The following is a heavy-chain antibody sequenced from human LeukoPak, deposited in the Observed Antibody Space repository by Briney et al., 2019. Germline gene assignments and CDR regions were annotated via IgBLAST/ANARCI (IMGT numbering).Heavy chain of an antibody. CDR3: ASDQYDFWSGYYMGFWFHP. Sequence: PGGSLRLSCAASGFTFSSYWMHWVRQAPGKGLVWVSRINTDGSSTSYADSVKGRFTISRDNAKNTLYLQMNSLRAEDTAVYYCASDQYDFWSGYYMGFWFHPWGQGTLVTVSS. D-gene: IGHD3-3*01. J-gene: IGHJ5*02. CDR2: INTDGSST. CDR1: GFTFSSYW. V-gene: IGHV3-74*01.